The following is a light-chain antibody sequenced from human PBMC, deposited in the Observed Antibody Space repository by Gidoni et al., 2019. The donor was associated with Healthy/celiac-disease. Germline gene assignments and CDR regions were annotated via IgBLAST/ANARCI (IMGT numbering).Light chain of an antibody. CDR1: QSISSY. CDR2: AAS. Sequence: DIQVTQPPSSLSASVGDRVTITCRASQSISSYLNWDQQKPGKAPKLLIYAASSLQRGVPSRFSGSGSGTDFTLTISSLQPEDFATDYYQQRYSTPRGTFGQGTKVEIK. J-gene: IGKJ1*01. V-gene: IGKV1-39*01. CDR3: QQRYSTPRGT.